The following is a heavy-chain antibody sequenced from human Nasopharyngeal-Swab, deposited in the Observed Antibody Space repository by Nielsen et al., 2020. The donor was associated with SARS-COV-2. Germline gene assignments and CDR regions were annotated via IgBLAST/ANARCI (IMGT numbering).Heavy chain of an antibody. Sequence: RQAPGKGLEWIGSIYYSGSTYYNPSLKSRVAISVDTSKNQFSLKLSSVTAADTAVYYCARGESYYDSSGYYLGVYAFDIWGQGTMVTVSS. CDR3: ARGESYYDSSGYYLGVYAFDI. V-gene: IGHV4-39*07. D-gene: IGHD3-22*01. CDR2: IYYSGST. J-gene: IGHJ3*02.